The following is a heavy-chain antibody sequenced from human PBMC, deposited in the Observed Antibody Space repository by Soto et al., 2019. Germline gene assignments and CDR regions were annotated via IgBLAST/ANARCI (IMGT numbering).Heavy chain of an antibody. CDR2: IFSNDEK. CDR1: GFSLSNARMG. CDR3: ARILSDYDYIWGSYSAFDI. V-gene: IGHV2-26*01. D-gene: IGHD3-16*01. J-gene: IGHJ3*02. Sequence: QVTLKESGPVLVKPTETLTLTCTVSGFSLSNARMGVSWIRQPPGKALEWLAHIFSNDEKSYSTSLKSRLTTSKDTSKSQVVLTMTNMDPVDTATYCCARILSDYDYIWGSYSAFDIWGQGTMVTVSS.